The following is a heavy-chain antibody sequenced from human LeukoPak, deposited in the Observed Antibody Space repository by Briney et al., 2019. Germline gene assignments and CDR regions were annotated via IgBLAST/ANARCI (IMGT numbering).Heavy chain of an antibody. D-gene: IGHD3-10*01. Sequence: ASETLSLTCTVSGGSVSRDIYFWGWIRQPPGKGLEWIGSIYYTGSTYSTPSLKSRVTISIDTSKNQFSLKLNSVTAADTAVYYCATLVLLWFGDARGFDYWGQGTLVTVSS. CDR2: IYYTGST. CDR1: GGSVSRDIYF. V-gene: IGHV4-39*01. CDR3: ATLVLLWFGDARGFDY. J-gene: IGHJ4*02.